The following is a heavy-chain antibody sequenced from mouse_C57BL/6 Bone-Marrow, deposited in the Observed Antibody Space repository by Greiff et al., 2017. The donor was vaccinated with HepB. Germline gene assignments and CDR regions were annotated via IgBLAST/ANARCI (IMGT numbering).Heavy chain of an antibody. J-gene: IGHJ3*01. D-gene: IGHD1-1*01. CDR1: GFTFSSYV. V-gene: IGHV5-4*01. CDR3: AREGYGSPFAY. Sequence: EVNVVESGGGLVKPGGSLKLSCAASGFTFSSYVMSWVRQTPEKRLEWVATISDGGSYTYYPDNVKGRFTISRDNAKNNLYLQMSHLKSEDTAMYYCAREGYGSPFAYWGQGTLVTVSA. CDR2: ISDGGSYT.